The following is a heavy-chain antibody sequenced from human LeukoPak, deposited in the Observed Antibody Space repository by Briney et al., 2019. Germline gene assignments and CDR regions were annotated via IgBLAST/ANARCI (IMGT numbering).Heavy chain of an antibody. V-gene: IGHV4-31*03. Sequence: SQTLSLTCTVSGGSISSGGYYWSWIRQHPGKGLEWIGYIYYSGSTYYNPSLKSRVTISVDTSKNQFSLKLSSVTAADTAVYYCARDGRNGKNWFDPWGQGTLVTVS. J-gene: IGHJ5*02. CDR1: GGSISSGGYY. CDR3: ARDGRNGKNWFDP. D-gene: IGHD1-14*01. CDR2: IYYSGST.